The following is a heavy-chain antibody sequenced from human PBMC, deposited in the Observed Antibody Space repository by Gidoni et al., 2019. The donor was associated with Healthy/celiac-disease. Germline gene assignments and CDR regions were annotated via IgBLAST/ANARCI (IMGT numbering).Heavy chain of an antibody. Sequence: QVQLQESGPGLVKPSETLSLTCTVSGCSISSYSWSWIRQPLGKGLEWIGYIYYSGSTNYNPSLKSRVTISVDTSKNQFSLKLSSVTAADTAVYYCARHGGYYYDLWSSSYNWFDPWGQGTLVTVAS. J-gene: IGHJ5*02. CDR3: ARHGGYYYDLWSSSYNWFDP. D-gene: IGHD3-3*01. CDR2: IYYSGST. CDR1: GCSISSYS. V-gene: IGHV4-59*01.